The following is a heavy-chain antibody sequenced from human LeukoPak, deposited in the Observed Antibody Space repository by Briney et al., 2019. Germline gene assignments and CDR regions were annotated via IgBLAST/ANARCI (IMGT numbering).Heavy chain of an antibody. V-gene: IGHV3-20*01. CDR2: INWNGGST. CDR3: ARSGYCSGGSCYSYYYGMDV. D-gene: IGHD2-15*01. J-gene: IGHJ6*02. CDR1: GFTFDDYG. Sequence: GGSLRLSCAASGFTFDDYGMSWVRQAPGKGLEWVSGINWNGGSTGYADSVKGRFTISRDNAKNSLYLQMNSLRAEDTALCHCARSGYCSGGSCYSYYYGMDVWGQGTTVTVSS.